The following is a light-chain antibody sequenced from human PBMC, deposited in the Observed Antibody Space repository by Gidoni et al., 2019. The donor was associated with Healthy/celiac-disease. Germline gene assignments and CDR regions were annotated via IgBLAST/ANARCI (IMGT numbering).Light chain of an antibody. CDR3: AAWDDSLSGWV. CDR2: RNN. V-gene: IGLV1-47*01. J-gene: IGLJ3*02. Sequence: QSVLTQPPSASGTPGQRVTISCSGSRSNIRSNYVYWYQQVPGTAPKLLIYRNNQRPSGVPDRFSGSKSGTSASLAISGLRSEDEADYYCAAWDDSLSGWVFGGGTKLTVL. CDR1: RSNIRSNY.